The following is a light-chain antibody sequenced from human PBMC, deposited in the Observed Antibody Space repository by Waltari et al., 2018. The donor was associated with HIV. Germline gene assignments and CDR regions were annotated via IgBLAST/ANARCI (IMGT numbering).Light chain of an antibody. CDR2: YDS. J-gene: IGLJ1*01. CDR3: QVWDRGSDHYV. CDR1: NTGSKS. V-gene: IGLV3-21*04. Sequence: SYVLTQPPSVSVAPGKTARLSCEGDNTGSKSVHWYQQKRGQAPVVVMYYDSDRPSGIPERFSGSKSGNTATLTISRVEAGDEADYYCQVWDRGSDHYVFGTGTKVTVV.